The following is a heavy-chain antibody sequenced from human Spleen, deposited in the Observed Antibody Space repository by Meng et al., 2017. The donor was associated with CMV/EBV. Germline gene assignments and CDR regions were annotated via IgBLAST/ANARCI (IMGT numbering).Heavy chain of an antibody. CDR2: ISAYNGNT. CDR3: ARDSWDIVVVPADY. J-gene: IGHJ4*02. Sequence: ASGYTFTSYGISWVRQAPGQGLEWMGWISAYNGNTNYAQKLQGRVTMTTDTSTSTAYMELRSLRSDDTAVYYCARDSWDIVVVPADYWGQGTLVTVSS. CDR1: GYTFTSYG. D-gene: IGHD2-2*01. V-gene: IGHV1-18*01.